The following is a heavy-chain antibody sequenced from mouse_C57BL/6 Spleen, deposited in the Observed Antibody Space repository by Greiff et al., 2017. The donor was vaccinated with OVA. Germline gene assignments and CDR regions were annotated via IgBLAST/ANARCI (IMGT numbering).Heavy chain of an antibody. CDR1: GYTFTSYW. CDR3: AKESMGVFAY. CDR2: IDPSDSET. Sequence: QVQLQQPGAELVRPGSSVKLSCKASGYTFTSYWMHWVKQRPIQGLEWIGNIDPSDSETHYNQKFKDKATLTVDKSSSTAYMQLSSLTSEDSSVYYCAKESMGVFAYWGQGTLVTVSA. V-gene: IGHV1-52*01. J-gene: IGHJ3*01.